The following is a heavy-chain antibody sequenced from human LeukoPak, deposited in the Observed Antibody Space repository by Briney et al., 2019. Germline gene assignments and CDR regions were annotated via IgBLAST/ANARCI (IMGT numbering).Heavy chain of an antibody. CDR1: GYTFTGYY. CDR3: ARDPIVVVPAANNRAFDI. J-gene: IGHJ3*02. V-gene: IGHV1-2*02. Sequence: GASVKVSCKASGYTFTGYYMHWVRQAPGQGLEWMGCINPNSGGTNYAQKFQGRVTMTRDTSISTAYMELSRLRSDDTAVYYCARDPIVVVPAANNRAFDIWGQGIMVTVSS. D-gene: IGHD2-2*01. CDR2: INPNSGGT.